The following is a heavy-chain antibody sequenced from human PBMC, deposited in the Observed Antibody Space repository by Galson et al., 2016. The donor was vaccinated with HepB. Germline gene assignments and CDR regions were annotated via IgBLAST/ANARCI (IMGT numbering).Heavy chain of an antibody. Sequence: SETLSLTCTVSGGSVSSYYWSWIRQPPGKGLEWFASMSYSGGTTSHPSLKRRVTISVDTSKNQFSLKLGSVTAADTAVYYCARVQYPHLKLYYFDSWGQGTLVTVSS. CDR1: GGSVSSYY. D-gene: IGHD5-24*01. CDR3: ARVQYPHLKLYYFDS. J-gene: IGHJ4*02. CDR2: MSYSGGT. V-gene: IGHV4-59*02.